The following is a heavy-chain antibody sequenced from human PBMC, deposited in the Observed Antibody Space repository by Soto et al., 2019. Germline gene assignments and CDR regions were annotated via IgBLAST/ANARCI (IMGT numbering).Heavy chain of an antibody. CDR1: GGTFSSYA. Sequence: ASVKVSCKASGGTFSSYAISWVRQAPGQGLEWMGGIIPIFGTANYAQKFQGRVTITADESTXXXXXXXXXXXXXXXXXXYCARXTSGXXPYYFDYWGQGTLATVSS. D-gene: IGHD1-26*01. J-gene: IGHJ4*02. CDR2: IIPIFGTA. V-gene: IGHV1-69*13. CDR3: ARXTSGXXPYYFDY.